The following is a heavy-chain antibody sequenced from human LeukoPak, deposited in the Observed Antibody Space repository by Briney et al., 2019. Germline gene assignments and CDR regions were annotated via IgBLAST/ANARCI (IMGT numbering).Heavy chain of an antibody. Sequence: GGSLRLSCAATGFTFPTYGMHWVRQAPGKGLDWVAVISHDGSFTQYADSVKGRFTISRDNSKTTLYLQMGNLRSEDTAVYYCAKEYGYFQGFDYWGQGTLVTVSS. D-gene: IGHD4-17*01. V-gene: IGHV3-30*18. CDR2: ISHDGSFT. CDR1: GFTFPTYG. CDR3: AKEYGYFQGFDY. J-gene: IGHJ4*02.